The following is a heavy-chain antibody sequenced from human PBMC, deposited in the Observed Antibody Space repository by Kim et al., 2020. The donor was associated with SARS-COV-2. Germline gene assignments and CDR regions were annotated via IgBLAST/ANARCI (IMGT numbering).Heavy chain of an antibody. V-gene: IGHV3-13*01. Sequence: GSRKGRFTISRENAKNSLYLQMNSLRAGDTAVYYCARTYYDSSGYYSFFDYWGQGTLVTVSS. D-gene: IGHD3-22*01. J-gene: IGHJ4*02. CDR3: ARTYYDSSGYYSFFDY.